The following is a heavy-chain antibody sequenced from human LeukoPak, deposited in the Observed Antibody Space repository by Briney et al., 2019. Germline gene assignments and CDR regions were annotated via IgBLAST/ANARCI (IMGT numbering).Heavy chain of an antibody. CDR2: IYYSGST. Sequence: PGGSLRLSCAASGFTFSSYGMHWVRQPPGKGLEWIGSIYYSGSTYYNPSLKSRVTISVDTSKNQFSLKLSSVTAADTAVYYCARGRKPRLNGSGRREAVNYFDHWGQGTLVTVSS. V-gene: IGHV4-39*07. D-gene: IGHD3-10*01. CDR1: GFTFSSYG. J-gene: IGHJ4*02. CDR3: ARGRKPRLNGSGRREAVNYFDH.